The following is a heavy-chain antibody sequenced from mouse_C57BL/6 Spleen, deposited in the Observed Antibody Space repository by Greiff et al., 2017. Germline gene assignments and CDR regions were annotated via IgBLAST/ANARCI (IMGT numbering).Heavy chain of an antibody. CDR2: IYPSDSET. CDR1: GYTFTSYW. Sequence: QVQLKQPGAELVRPGSSVKLSCKASGYTFTSYWMDWVKQRPGQGLEWIGNIYPSDSETHYNQKFKDKATLTVDKSSSTAYMQLSSLTSEDSAVYYCARWRYGSSFYFDYWGQGTTLTVSS. CDR3: ARWRYGSSFYFDY. J-gene: IGHJ2*01. V-gene: IGHV1-61*01. D-gene: IGHD1-1*01.